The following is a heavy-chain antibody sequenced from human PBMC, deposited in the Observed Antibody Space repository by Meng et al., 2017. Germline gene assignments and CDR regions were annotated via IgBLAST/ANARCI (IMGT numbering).Heavy chain of an antibody. D-gene: IGHD3-10*01. CDR1: GFTFSSYW. Sequence: GGSLRLSCAASGFTFSSYWMHWVRQAPGKGLVWVSRINSDGSSTSYADSVKGRFTIYRDNAKNTLYLQMNSLRAEDTAVYYCASQSLWFGEDYWGQGTLVTVSS. CDR3: ASQSLWFGEDY. V-gene: IGHV3-74*01. J-gene: IGHJ4*02. CDR2: INSDGSST.